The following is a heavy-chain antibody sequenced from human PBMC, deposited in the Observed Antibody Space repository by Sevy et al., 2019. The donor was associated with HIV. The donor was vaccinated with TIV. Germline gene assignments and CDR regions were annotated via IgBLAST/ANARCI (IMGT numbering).Heavy chain of an antibody. J-gene: IGHJ5*02. CDR1: GFTFSSYG. CDR3: AKDCIAAAGNALDP. CDR2: IWYDGSNK. V-gene: IGHV3-33*06. Sequence: GGSLRLSCAASGFTFSSYGMHWVRQAPGKGLEWVAVIWYDGSNKYYADSVKGRFTISRDNSKNTLYLQMNSLRAEDTAVYYCAKDCIAAAGNALDPWGQGTLVTVSS. D-gene: IGHD6-13*01.